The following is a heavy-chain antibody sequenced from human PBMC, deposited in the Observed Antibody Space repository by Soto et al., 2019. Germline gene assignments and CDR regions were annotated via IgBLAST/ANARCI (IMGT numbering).Heavy chain of an antibody. V-gene: IGHV4-59*01. J-gene: IGHJ6*02. CDR2: IYYSGST. CDR3: ARVGGATMDYYYYGMDV. Sequence: PSETLSLTCTVSGGSISSYYWSWIRQPPGKGLEWIGYIYYSGSTNYNPSLKSRVTISVDTSKNQFSLKLSSVTAADTAVYYCARVGGATMDYYYYGMDVWGQGTTVT. CDR1: GGSISSYY. D-gene: IGHD1-26*01.